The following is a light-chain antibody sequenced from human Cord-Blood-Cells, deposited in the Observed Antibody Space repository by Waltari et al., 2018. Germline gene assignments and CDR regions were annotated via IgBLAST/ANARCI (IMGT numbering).Light chain of an antibody. V-gene: IGKV1D-13*01. CDR1: QGISSA. J-gene: IGKJ4*01. CDR3: QQFNNYPLT. CDR2: DAS. Sequence: AIQLTQSPSSLSASVGDRVTITCRASQGISSALAWYQQKPGKAPKLLIYDASSLESGAPSRFSGSGAGTDFTLTISSLQPEEFATYYCQQFNNYPLTFGGGTKVEIK.